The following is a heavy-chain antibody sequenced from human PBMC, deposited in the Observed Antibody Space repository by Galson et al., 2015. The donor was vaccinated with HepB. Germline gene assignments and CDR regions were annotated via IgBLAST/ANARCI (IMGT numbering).Heavy chain of an antibody. V-gene: IGHV5-10-1*01. Sequence: QSGAEVKKSGESLRISCKLSGYDFNRHWISWVRQMSDKGLEWMGTIDPSDSQTNYSPSFQGHVTISADTSINTAYLQWSSLKASDSAMYYCATTVYMGSSLVNYYWFDPWGQGTLVTVSS. J-gene: IGHJ5*02. CDR3: ATTVYMGSSLVNYYWFDP. CDR1: GYDFNRHW. D-gene: IGHD1-26*01. CDR2: IDPSDSQT.